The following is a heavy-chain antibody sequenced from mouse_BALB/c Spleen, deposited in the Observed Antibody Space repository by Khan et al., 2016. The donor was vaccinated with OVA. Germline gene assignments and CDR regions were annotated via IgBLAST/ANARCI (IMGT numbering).Heavy chain of an antibody. CDR2: INPNNDDT. CDR3: ASGMGLLRGALDY. J-gene: IGHJ4*01. D-gene: IGHD2-3*01. V-gene: IGHV1S136*01. Sequence: EVQLQESGPELVKPGASVKMSCKATGYTFTTYVIHWVKQKPGQGLEWIGYINPNNDDTKYNEKFKDKATLTSDKSSTTAYMELSSLTSEDSAVXYSASGMGLLRGALDYWGQGTSVTVSS. CDR1: GYTFTTYV.